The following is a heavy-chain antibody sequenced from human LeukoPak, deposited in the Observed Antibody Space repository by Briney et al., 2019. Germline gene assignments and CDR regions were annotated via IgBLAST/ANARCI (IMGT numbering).Heavy chain of an antibody. CDR2: IRSDGSKK. CDR3: ARSALSYDILTGYYAQYYFDY. V-gene: IGHV3-30*02. Sequence: GGSLRLSCAASGFTFGSYGMHWVRQAPGKGLEGVTFIRSDGSKKYYADSVKGRLTIYRENAKKTLYMQMNSLRAEDTAVYYCARSALSYDILTGYYAQYYFDYWGQGTLVTVSS. J-gene: IGHJ4*02. CDR1: GFTFGSYG. D-gene: IGHD3-9*01.